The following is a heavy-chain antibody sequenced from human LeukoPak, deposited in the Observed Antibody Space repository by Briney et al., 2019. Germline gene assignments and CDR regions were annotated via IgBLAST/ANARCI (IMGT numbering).Heavy chain of an antibody. V-gene: IGHV1-18*01. Sequence: GASVKVSCKASGYTFTSYGISWVRQAPGQGLEWMGWISAYNGNTNYAQKLQGRVTMTTDTSTSTAYMELRSLRSNDTAVYYCAREGGQWLGQYYFDYWGQGTLVTVSS. D-gene: IGHD6-19*01. CDR2: ISAYNGNT. J-gene: IGHJ4*02. CDR1: GYTFTSYG. CDR3: AREGGQWLGQYYFDY.